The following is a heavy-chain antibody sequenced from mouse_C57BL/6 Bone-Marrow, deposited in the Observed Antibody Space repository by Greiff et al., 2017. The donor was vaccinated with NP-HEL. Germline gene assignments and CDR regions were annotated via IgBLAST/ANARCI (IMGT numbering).Heavy chain of an antibody. J-gene: IGHJ4*01. CDR3: ARWPVSSY. Sequence: QVQLKESGAELVRPGTSVKVSCKASGYAFTNYLIEWVKQRPGQGLEWIGVINPGSGGTNYNEKFKGKVTLTADKSSSTAYMQLSSLTSEDSAVYFCARWPVSSYWGQGTSVTVSS. CDR1: GYAFTNYL. V-gene: IGHV1-54*01. D-gene: IGHD1-1*01. CDR2: INPGSGGT.